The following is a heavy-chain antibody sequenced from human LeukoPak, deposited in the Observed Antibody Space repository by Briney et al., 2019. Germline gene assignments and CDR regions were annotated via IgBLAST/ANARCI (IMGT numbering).Heavy chain of an antibody. CDR1: GFTVSSNY. CDR3: ARTGKGGSYSDY. D-gene: IGHD1-26*01. V-gene: IGHV3-53*01. Sequence: PGGSLRLSCAASGFTVSSNYMSWVRQAPGKGLEWVSVIYSGGSTYYADSVKGQFTISRDNSKNTLFLQMNSLRAEDTAVYYCARTGKGGSYSDYWGQGTLVTVSS. CDR2: IYSGGST. J-gene: IGHJ4*02.